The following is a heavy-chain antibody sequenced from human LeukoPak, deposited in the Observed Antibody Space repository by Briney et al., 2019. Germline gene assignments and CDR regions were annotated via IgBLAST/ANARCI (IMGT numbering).Heavy chain of an antibody. CDR3: ARGRIPIDRYAPFDY. CDR1: SGSISTYY. CDR2: IYYSGST. D-gene: IGHD5-12*01. Sequence: SETLSLTCTVSSGSISTYYWSWIRQPPGKGLEWIGYIYYSGSTNYNPSLKSRVTISVDTSKNQFSLKLSSVTAADTAVYYCARGRIPIDRYAPFDYWGQGTLVTVSS. J-gene: IGHJ4*02. V-gene: IGHV4-59*01.